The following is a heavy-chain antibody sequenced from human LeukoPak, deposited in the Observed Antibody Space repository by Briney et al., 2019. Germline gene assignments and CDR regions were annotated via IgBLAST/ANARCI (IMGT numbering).Heavy chain of an antibody. CDR3: ARWIVGFDS. CDR2: INENSGSI. J-gene: IGHJ4*02. D-gene: IGHD3-22*01. Sequence: PGGSLRLSCAGSGFTFDDYAMHWVRQAPGEGLEWVSGINENSGSIGYADSMKGRFTISRDNAKNSLYLQMNSLRIEDTALYYCARWIVGFDSWGQGTLVTVSS. CDR1: GFTFDDYA. V-gene: IGHV3-9*01.